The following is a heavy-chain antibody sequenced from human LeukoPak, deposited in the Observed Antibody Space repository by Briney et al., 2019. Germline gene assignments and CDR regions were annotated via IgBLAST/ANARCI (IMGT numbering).Heavy chain of an antibody. Sequence: GGSLRLSCAASGFTFSSYWMRWVRQAPGKGLVWVSRINSDGSSTTYADSVKGRFTISRDNAKNTLFLQMNSLRAEDTAVYYRARDQYYGSGSYYNQYYGMDVWGQGTTVTVSS. CDR1: GFTFSSYW. V-gene: IGHV3-74*01. D-gene: IGHD3-10*01. CDR3: ARDQYYGSGSYYNQYYGMDV. J-gene: IGHJ6*02. CDR2: INSDGSST.